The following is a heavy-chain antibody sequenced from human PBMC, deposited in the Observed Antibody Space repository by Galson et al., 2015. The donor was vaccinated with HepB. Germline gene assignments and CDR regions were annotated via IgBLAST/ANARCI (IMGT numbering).Heavy chain of an antibody. CDR3: ARDKGGCYWGCYYYGMDV. V-gene: IGHV3-30-3*01. Sequence: SLRLSCAASGFTFSSYAMHWVRQAPGKGLEWVSFISYDGSNKYYADSVKGRFTISRDNSKNTLYLQMNSLRAEDTAVYYCARDKGGCYWGCYYYGMDVWGQGTPVTVSS. CDR2: ISYDGSNK. D-gene: IGHD1-26*01. J-gene: IGHJ6*02. CDR1: GFTFSSYA.